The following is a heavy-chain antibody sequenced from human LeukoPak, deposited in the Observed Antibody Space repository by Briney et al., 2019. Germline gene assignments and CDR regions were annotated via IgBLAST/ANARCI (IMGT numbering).Heavy chain of an antibody. D-gene: IGHD2-2*02. J-gene: IGHJ3*02. V-gene: IGHV4-38-2*02. CDR1: GYSTSSGYY. CDR2: IYHSGNT. Sequence: SATLSLTCTVSGYSTSSGYYWDWIRQPPGKGLEWIGNIYHSGNTYYNPSLKSRVTISVDTSKNQISLKLNSVTAADTAVYYCARQGGGYCSSTRCYSALDIWGQGTMVTVSS. CDR3: ARQGGGYCSSTRCYSALDI.